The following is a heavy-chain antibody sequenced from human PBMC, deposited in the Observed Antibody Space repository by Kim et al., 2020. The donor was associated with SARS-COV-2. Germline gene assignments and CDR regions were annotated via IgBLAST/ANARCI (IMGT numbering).Heavy chain of an antibody. CDR2: IYYSGST. V-gene: IGHV4-31*03. J-gene: IGHJ6*02. D-gene: IGHD2-2*02. CDR3: ARDKDTGSAWDYYYYGMDV. Sequence: SETLSLTCTVSGGSISSGGYYWSWIRQHPGKGLEWIGYIYYSGSTYYNPSLKSRVTISVDTSKNQFSLKLSSVTAADTAVYYCARDKDTGSAWDYYYYGMDVWGQGTTVTVSS. CDR1: GGSISSGGYY.